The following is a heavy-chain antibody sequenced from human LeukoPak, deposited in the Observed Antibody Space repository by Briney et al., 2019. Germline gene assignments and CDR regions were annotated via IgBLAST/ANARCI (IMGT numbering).Heavy chain of an antibody. D-gene: IGHD3-22*01. CDR2: INWNGGST. V-gene: IGHV3-20*04. J-gene: IGHJ4*02. CDR3: ARSGYGLDYFDY. Sequence: GGSLRLSCAASGFTFDDYGMSWVRQAPGKGLEWVSGINWNGGSTGYADSVKGRFTISRDNSKNTLYLQMNSLRAEDTAVYYCARSGYGLDYFDYWGQGTLVTVSS. CDR1: GFTFDDYG.